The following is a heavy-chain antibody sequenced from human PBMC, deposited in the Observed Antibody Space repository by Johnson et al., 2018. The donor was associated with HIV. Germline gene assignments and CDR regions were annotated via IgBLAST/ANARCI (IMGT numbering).Heavy chain of an antibody. J-gene: IGHJ3*02. CDR1: GFTFSSYG. V-gene: IGHV3-30*02. CDR3: AKYTFDI. CDR2: IRYDGSNE. Sequence: VLLLESGGGVVQPGGSLRLSCAASGFTFSSYGMHWVRQAPGKGLEWVAFIRYDGSNEYYADSVKGRFTISRDSSKNTLYLQMNSLRAADTAVYYCAKYTFDIWGQGTMVTVSS.